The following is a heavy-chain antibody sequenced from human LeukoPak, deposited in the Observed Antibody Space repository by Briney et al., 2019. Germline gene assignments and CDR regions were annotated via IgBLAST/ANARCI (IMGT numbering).Heavy chain of an antibody. Sequence: GESLQFSCKASVYSFTSYLIGWVRQMPGKGLEWMGIIYPGDSDTRYSPSFQGQVTISADKSISTAYLQWSSLKASDTAMYYCAARIAAAGWFDPWGQGTLVTVSS. V-gene: IGHV5-51*01. CDR1: VYSFTSYL. CDR2: IYPGDSDT. J-gene: IGHJ5*02. CDR3: AARIAAAGWFDP. D-gene: IGHD6-13*01.